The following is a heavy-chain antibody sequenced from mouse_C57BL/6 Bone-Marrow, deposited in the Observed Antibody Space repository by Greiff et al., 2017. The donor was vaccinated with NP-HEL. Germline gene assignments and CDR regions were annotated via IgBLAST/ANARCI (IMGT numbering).Heavy chain of an antibody. CDR2: IHPNSGST. V-gene: IGHV1-64*01. J-gene: IGHJ3*01. Sequence: QVQLQQPGAELVKPGASVKLSCKASGYTFTSYWMHWVKQRPGQGLEWIGMIHPNSGSTNYNEKFKSKATLTVDKSSSTAYMQLSSLTSEDSAVYYCARELGWLLRTFAYWGQGTLVTVSA. CDR3: ARELGWLLRTFAY. D-gene: IGHD2-3*01. CDR1: GYTFTSYW.